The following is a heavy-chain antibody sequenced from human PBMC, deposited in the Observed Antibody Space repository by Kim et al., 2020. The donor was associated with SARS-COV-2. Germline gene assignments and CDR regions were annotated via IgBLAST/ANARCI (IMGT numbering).Heavy chain of an antibody. Sequence: GDSLKISCKGSGYSFTSYWIGWVRQMPGKGLEWMGIIYPGDSDTRHSPSFQGQVTISADKSISTAYLQWSSLKASDTAMYYCARRVRGGYWYFDLWGRGTLVTVSS. CDR1: GYSFTSYW. CDR3: ARRVRGGYWYFDL. J-gene: IGHJ2*01. CDR2: IYPGDSDT. V-gene: IGHV5-51*01. D-gene: IGHD3-10*01.